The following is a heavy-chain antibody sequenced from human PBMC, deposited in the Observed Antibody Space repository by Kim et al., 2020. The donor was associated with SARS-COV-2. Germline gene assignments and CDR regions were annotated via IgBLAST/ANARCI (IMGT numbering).Heavy chain of an antibody. CDR2: IRSKANSYAT. Sequence: GGSLRLSCAASGFTFSGSAMHWVRQASGKGLEWVGRIRSKANSYATAYAASVKGRFTISRDDSKNTAYLQMNSLKTEDTAVYYCTRPSEDYYYYYGMDVWGQGTTVTVSS. J-gene: IGHJ6*02. CDR1: GFTFSGSA. V-gene: IGHV3-73*01. CDR3: TRPSEDYYYYYGMDV.